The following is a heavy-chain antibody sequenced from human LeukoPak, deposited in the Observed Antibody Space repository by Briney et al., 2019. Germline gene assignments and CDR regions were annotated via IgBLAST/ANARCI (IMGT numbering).Heavy chain of an antibody. V-gene: IGHV4-59*08. D-gene: IGHD4-23*01. Sequence: PSETLSLTCTVSGGSISSYYWSWVRQPPGKGLEWIGYIYYSGSTNYNPSLKSRLTISLDTSKRQFSLKPSSVTAADTAVYYCVAYGGFRAFDIWGQGAMVAVS. CDR2: IYYSGST. CDR1: GGSISSYY. J-gene: IGHJ3*02. CDR3: VAYGGFRAFDI.